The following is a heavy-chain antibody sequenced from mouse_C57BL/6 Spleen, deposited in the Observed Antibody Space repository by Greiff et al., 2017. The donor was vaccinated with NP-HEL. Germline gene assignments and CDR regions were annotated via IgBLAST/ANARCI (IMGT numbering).Heavy chain of an antibody. D-gene: IGHD1-1*01. Sequence: QVQLQQPGAELVRPGSSVKLSCKASGYTFTSYWMHWVKQRPIQGLEWIGNIDPSDSETHYNQKFKDKATLTVDKSSSTAYMQLSSLTSEDSAVYYCARWPYYYGSREYFDVWGTGTTVTVSS. CDR3: ARWPYYYGSREYFDV. CDR2: IDPSDSET. V-gene: IGHV1-52*01. J-gene: IGHJ1*03. CDR1: GYTFTSYW.